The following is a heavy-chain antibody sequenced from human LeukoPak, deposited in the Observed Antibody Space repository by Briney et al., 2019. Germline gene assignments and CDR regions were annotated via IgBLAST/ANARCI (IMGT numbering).Heavy chain of an antibody. Sequence: GESLKISCKGSGYSFTSYWIGWVRQMPGKGLEWMGIIYPGDSDTRYSPSFQGQVTISADKSISTAYLQWSSLKASDTAMYYCARGTRGYNYDAYYFDYWGQGTLVTVSS. CDR3: ARGTRGYNYDAYYFDY. CDR2: IYPGDSDT. CDR1: GYSFTSYW. V-gene: IGHV5-51*01. D-gene: IGHD5-18*01. J-gene: IGHJ4*02.